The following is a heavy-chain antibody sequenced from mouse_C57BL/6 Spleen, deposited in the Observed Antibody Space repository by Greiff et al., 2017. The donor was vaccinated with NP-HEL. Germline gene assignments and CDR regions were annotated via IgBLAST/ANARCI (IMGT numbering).Heavy chain of an antibody. V-gene: IGHV1-55*01. D-gene: IGHD2-2*01. CDR1: GYTFTSYW. Sequence: QVQLKQPGAELVKPGASVKMSCKASGYTFTSYWITWVKQRPGQGLEWIGDIYPGSGSTNYNEKFKSKATLTVDTSSSTAYMQLSSLTSEDSAVYYCARSGYPSAWFAYWGQGTLVTVSA. CDR3: ARSGYPSAWFAY. J-gene: IGHJ3*01. CDR2: IYPGSGST.